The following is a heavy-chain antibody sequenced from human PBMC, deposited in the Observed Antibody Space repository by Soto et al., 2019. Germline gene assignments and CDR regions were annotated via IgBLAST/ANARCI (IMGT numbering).Heavy chain of an antibody. CDR3: AHRRRTTSGIDY. Sequence: QITLKESGPTLVKPTQTLTLTCTFAGFSLSTSGVGVGWVRQPPGKAPECLAFIYWDDDKRYSPSLETRLTITKDTSKNQVVLTMTNMDPVDTATYYCAHRRRTTSGIDYWGQGTLVTVSS. CDR1: GFSLSTSGVG. J-gene: IGHJ4*02. D-gene: IGHD6-6*01. CDR2: IYWDDDK. V-gene: IGHV2-5*02.